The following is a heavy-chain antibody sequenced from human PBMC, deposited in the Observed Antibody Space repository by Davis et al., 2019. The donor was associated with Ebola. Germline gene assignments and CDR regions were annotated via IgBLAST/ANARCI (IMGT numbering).Heavy chain of an antibody. D-gene: IGHD3-3*01. CDR1: GFTFSDYY. J-gene: IGHJ5*02. V-gene: IGHV3-11*01. CDR2: ISSSGSTI. Sequence: GESLKISCAASGFTFSDYYMSWIRQAPGKGLEWVSYISSSGSTIYYADSVKGRFTISRDNAKNSLYLQMNSLRAEDTAVYYCARDGFWSGLNWFDPWGQGTLVTVSS. CDR3: ARDGFWSGLNWFDP.